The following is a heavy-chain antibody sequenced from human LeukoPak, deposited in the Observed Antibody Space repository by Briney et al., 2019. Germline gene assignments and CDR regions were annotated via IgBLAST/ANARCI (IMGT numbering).Heavy chain of an antibody. CDR1: GFTFSTSW. J-gene: IGHJ4*02. Sequence: SGGSLRLSCVASGFTFSTSWVTWVRQAPGKGLEWVANIDKHGSGKYYVDSVKGRFAISRDYASNSVFLQMDSLRAEDTSVYYARDAGWGYYDLWGQGTPVTVSS. CDR3: ARDAGWGYYDL. V-gene: IGHV3-7*01. CDR2: IDKHGSGK. D-gene: IGHD1-26*01.